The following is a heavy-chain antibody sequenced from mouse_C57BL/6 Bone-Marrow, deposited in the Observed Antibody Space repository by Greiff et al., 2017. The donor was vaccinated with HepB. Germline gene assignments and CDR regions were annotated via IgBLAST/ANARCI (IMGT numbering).Heavy chain of an antibody. Sequence: EVQLQQSGPELMKPGASVKIPCKASGYTFTDYNMDWVKQSHGKSLEWIGDINPNNGGTIYNQKFKGKATLTVDKSSSTAYMELRSLTSEDTAVYYCARRDYRYFDVWGTGTTVTVSS. CDR2: INPNNGGT. V-gene: IGHV1-18*01. J-gene: IGHJ1*03. CDR1: GYTFTDYN. D-gene: IGHD1-1*02. CDR3: ARRDYRYFDV.